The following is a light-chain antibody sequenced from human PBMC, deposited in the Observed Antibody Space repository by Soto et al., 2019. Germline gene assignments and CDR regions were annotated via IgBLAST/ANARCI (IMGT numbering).Light chain of an antibody. CDR2: KAS. V-gene: IGKV1-5*03. Sequence: DIQMTQSPSSLFASVGDRVTITCRASQGIRNNLGWYQQKPGKAPKLLIYKASTLKGGVPSRFSGSGSGTEFTLTISSLQPDDFATYYCQHYNSYSEAFGQGTKVDIK. CDR3: QHYNSYSEA. J-gene: IGKJ1*01. CDR1: QGIRNN.